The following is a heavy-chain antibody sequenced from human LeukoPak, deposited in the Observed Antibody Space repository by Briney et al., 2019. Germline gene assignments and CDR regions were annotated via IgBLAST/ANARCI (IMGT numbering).Heavy chain of an antibody. CDR3: ASSRVVITTPGYFDY. V-gene: IGHV3-21*01. Sequence: PGGSLRLSCAASGFTFSSYAMSWVRQAPGNGLEWVSSISSSSSYIYYADSVKGRFTISRDNAKNSLYLQMNGLRAEDTAVYYCASSRVVITTPGYFDYWGQGTLVTVSS. CDR2: ISSSSSYI. J-gene: IGHJ4*02. CDR1: GFTFSSYA. D-gene: IGHD3-22*01.